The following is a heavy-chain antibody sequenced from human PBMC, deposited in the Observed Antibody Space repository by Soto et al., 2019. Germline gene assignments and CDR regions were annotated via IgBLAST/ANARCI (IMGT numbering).Heavy chain of an antibody. CDR2: IWYDGNNK. V-gene: IGHV3-33*01. J-gene: IGHJ4*02. CDR1: GFNFSIYG. CDR3: AIDSDFGESRSCDY. D-gene: IGHD3-10*01. Sequence: HPGGSLRLSCAASGFNFSIYGMHWARQAPGKGLEWVAVIWYDGNNKYYADSVKGRFTISRDNSKNTLYLQMNSLRAEDTAVYYCAIDSDFGESRSCDYWGQLTVVPVSS.